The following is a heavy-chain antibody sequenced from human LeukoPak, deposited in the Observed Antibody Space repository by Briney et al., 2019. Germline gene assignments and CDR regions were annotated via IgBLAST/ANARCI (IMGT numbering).Heavy chain of an antibody. V-gene: IGHV3-23*01. D-gene: IGHD3-22*01. CDR3: AKDLFDSSGITLGD. CDR2: ISSSAGNT. J-gene: IGHJ4*02. Sequence: ESGGSLRLSCAASGFTFNNYAMSWVRQAPGKGLEWVSGISSSAGNTYYADSVKGRFTISRDNSKNTLSLQMSSLRAEDTALYYCAKDLFDSSGITLGDWGQGTLVAVSS. CDR1: GFTFNNYA.